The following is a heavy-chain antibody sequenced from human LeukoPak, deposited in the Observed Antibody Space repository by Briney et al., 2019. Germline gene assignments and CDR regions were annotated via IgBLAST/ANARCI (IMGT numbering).Heavy chain of an antibody. J-gene: IGHJ6*03. CDR3: AKGSGYTSSRYYMDV. Sequence: GGSLRLSCAASGFTFYDYAMHWVRQAPGKGLEWVSGISWNRDSIGYADSVKGRFTISRDNAKNSLYLQMNSLRAEDTALYYCAKGSGYTSSRYYMDVWGKGTTVTVSS. CDR2: ISWNRDSI. V-gene: IGHV3-9*01. CDR1: GFTFYDYA. D-gene: IGHD6-13*01.